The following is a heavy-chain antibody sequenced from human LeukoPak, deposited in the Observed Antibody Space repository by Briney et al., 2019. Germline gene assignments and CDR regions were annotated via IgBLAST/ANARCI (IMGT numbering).Heavy chain of an antibody. D-gene: IGHD1-26*01. Sequence: QPGGSLRLSCAASGFTFSSYSTNWVRQAPGKGLEWVSYISSSSSTIYYADSVKGRFTISRDNAKNSLYLQMNSLRAEDTAVYYCAREKGSPWLYWFDPWGQGTLVTVSS. V-gene: IGHV3-48*04. CDR1: GFTFSSYS. CDR3: AREKGSPWLYWFDP. J-gene: IGHJ5*02. CDR2: ISSSSSTI.